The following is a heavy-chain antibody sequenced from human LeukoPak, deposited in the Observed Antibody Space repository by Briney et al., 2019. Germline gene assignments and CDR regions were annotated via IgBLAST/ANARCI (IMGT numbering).Heavy chain of an antibody. J-gene: IGHJ3*02. D-gene: IGHD2-15*01. V-gene: IGHV4-61*08. CDR2: IYYSGST. CDR3: ARFRGGMDAFDI. CDR1: GDSVSSAVYY. Sequence: SETLSLTCTVSGDSVSSAVYYWSWVRQPPGKGLEYIGYIYYSGSTNYNPSLKSRVTISVDTYKNQFSLKLSSVTAADTAVYYCARFRGGMDAFDIWGQGTMVTVSS.